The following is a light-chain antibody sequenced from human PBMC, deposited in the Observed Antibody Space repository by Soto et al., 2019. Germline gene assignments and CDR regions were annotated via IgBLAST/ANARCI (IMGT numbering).Light chain of an antibody. Sequence: SNELTQPPSVSVSPGQTARITCSGETLSKEYAYWYQQKPGQAPVLVIYNDTERPSRIPERFSGSSSGTIVTLTISGVQAEDEADYYCLSPGSSGPSYVFGAGTKLTVL. CDR1: TLSKEY. CDR3: LSPGSSGPSYV. CDR2: NDT. J-gene: IGLJ1*01. V-gene: IGLV3-25*03.